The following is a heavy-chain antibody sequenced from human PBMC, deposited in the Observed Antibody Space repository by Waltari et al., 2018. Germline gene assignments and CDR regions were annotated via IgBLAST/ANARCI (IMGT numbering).Heavy chain of an antibody. CDR2: IYYSVST. CDR1: ACSIRSYY. V-gene: IGHV4-59*01. CDR3: ARGRDYDFWSGYLYYMDV. J-gene: IGHJ6*03. D-gene: IGHD3-3*01. Sequence: VQLQESGPGLVKPSETLSLTCTVSACSIRSYYWTCLRQPPGKGLEWIGYIYYSVSTNYNPSLKSRVTISVDTSKNQFSLKLSSVTAADTAVYYCARGRDYDFWSGYLYYMDVWGKGTTVTVSS.